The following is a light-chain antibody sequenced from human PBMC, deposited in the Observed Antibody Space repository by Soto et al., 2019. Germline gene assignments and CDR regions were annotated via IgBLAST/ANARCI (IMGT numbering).Light chain of an antibody. Sequence: DIQMTQSPSSLSASVGHRVTITCQASQDISNYLTWYQQKPGKAPKLLIYDASDLETGVPSRFSGRGAGTDFTFTISSRQPEDMATYYCQQYDNLPVTFGPGTKVDIK. V-gene: IGKV1-33*01. J-gene: IGKJ3*01. CDR1: QDISNY. CDR2: DAS. CDR3: QQYDNLPVT.